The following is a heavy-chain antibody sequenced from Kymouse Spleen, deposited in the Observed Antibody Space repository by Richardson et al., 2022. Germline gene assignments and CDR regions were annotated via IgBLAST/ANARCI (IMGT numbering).Heavy chain of an antibody. Sequence: QVQLQQWGAGLLKPSETLSLTCAVYGGSFSGYYWSWIRQPPGKGLEWIGEINHSGSTNYNPSLKSRVTISVDTSKNQFSLKLSSVTAADTAVYYCARRRYFDSYYFDYWGQGTLVTVSS. CDR2: INHSGST. J-gene: IGHJ4*02. CDR3: ARRRYFDSYYFDY. CDR1: GGSFSGYY. D-gene: IGHD3-9*01. V-gene: IGHV4-34*01.